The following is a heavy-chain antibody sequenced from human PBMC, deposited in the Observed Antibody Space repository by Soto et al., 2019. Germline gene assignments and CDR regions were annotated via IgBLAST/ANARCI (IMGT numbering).Heavy chain of an antibody. D-gene: IGHD3-22*01. V-gene: IGHV3-21*01. J-gene: IGHJ4*02. Sequence: ESGGGLVKPGGSLRLSCAASGFTFSLYTMVWVRQAPGTGLEWVSSITSTSSFIYYADSLRGRFTISRDNAKNSLYLQMDSLRAEDTATYFCVRARSTDSRPDYWGRGTLVTVSS. CDR1: GFTFSLYT. CDR3: VRARSTDSRPDY. CDR2: ITSTSSFI.